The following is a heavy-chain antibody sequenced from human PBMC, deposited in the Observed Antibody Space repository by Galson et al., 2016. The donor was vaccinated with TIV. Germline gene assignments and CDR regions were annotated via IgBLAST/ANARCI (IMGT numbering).Heavy chain of an antibody. CDR1: GGSFSGHY. Sequence: ETLFLTCAVYGGSFSGHYWSWIRQSPGKGLEWIGKISLGGNTNYNPSLKGRVTMSIDTSENQFSVKLMSVTAADTAVYYCARHSTSGFPGIEVAARRRPFDIWGQGTLVIVSS. J-gene: IGHJ3*02. D-gene: IGHD6-19*01. V-gene: IGHV4-34*01. CDR2: ISLGGNT. CDR3: ARHSTSGFPGIEVAARRRPFDI.